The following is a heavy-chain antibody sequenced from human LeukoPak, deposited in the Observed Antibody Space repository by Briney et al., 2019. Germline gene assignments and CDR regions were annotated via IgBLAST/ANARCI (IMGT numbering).Heavy chain of an antibody. CDR3: ARRGPPSGHSGYSYYFDY. CDR2: INTNTGNP. V-gene: IGHV7-4-1*02. J-gene: IGHJ4*02. D-gene: IGHD5-12*01. Sequence: ASVTVSCTASGYTFTGYAMNWVRQAPGRGLEWMGWINTNTGNPTYAQGFTGRFVFSLDTPVSTAYLQISSLKAEDTAVYYCARRGPPSGHSGYSYYFDYWGQGTLVTVSS. CDR1: GYTFTGYA.